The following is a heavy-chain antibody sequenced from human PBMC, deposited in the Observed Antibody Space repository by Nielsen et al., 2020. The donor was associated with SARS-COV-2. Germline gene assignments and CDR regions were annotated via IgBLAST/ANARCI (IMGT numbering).Heavy chain of an antibody. CDR2: IWYDGSNK. Sequence: WIRQPPGKGLEWVAVIWYDGSNKYYADSVKGRFTISRDNSKNTLYLQMNSLRAEDTAVYYCAGDSGSYYYFDYWGQGTLVTVSS. D-gene: IGHD1-26*01. CDR3: AGDSGSYYYFDY. J-gene: IGHJ4*02. V-gene: IGHV3-30*04.